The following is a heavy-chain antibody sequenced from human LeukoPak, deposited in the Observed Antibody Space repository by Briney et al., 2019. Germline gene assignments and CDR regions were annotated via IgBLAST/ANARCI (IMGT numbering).Heavy chain of an antibody. CDR2: IKEDGSAK. CDR3: ARVSRSVATSV. CDR1: GFTFRTYY. V-gene: IGHV3-7*01. D-gene: IGHD3-3*01. J-gene: IGHJ6*02. Sequence: GGSLRLSCGASGFTFRTYYMSWVRQAPEKGMEWVANIKEDGSAKYYVDSVKGRFTISRDNAKNSLYLQMDSLRAEDTAVYYCARVSRSVATSVWGQGTTVTVSS.